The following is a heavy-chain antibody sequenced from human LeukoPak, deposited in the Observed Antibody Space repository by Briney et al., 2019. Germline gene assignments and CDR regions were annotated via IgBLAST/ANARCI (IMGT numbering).Heavy chain of an antibody. J-gene: IGHJ5*02. CDR3: ARAGISSRSGWFDP. CDR1: GGSISSGGYY. Sequence: SETLSLTCTVSGGSISSGGYYWSWIRQHPGKGLEWIGYIYYSGSTYYNPSLKSRVTISVDTSKNQFSLKLSSVTAADTAVYYCARAGISSRSGWFDPWGQGTLVTVSS. CDR2: IYYSGST. V-gene: IGHV4-31*03. D-gene: IGHD6-25*01.